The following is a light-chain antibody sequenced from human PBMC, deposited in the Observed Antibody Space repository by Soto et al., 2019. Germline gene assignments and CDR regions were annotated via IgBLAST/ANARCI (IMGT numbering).Light chain of an antibody. CDR2: DAS. CDR1: QSVGNNY. Sequence: EIVLTQSPGTLSLSPGERATLSCRASQSVGNNYLAWYQQQPGQAPRFLMYDASTRATGIPDRFSGSGSGTDFTLTVSRLNPEDFAVYYCKQYGTTPLTFGGWTNVYIK. V-gene: IGKV3-20*01. CDR3: KQYGTTPLT. J-gene: IGKJ4*01.